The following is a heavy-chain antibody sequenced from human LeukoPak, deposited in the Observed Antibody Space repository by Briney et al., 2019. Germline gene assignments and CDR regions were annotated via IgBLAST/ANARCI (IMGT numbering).Heavy chain of an antibody. Sequence: SVKVSCKASGGTFSSYTISWLRQAPGQGLEWMGRIIPILGIANYAQKFQGRVTITADKSTSTAYMELSSLRSEDTAVYYCARTPYDYGDYADAFDIWGQGTMVTVSS. V-gene: IGHV1-69*02. CDR1: GGTFSSYT. CDR3: ARTPYDYGDYADAFDI. CDR2: IIPILGIA. J-gene: IGHJ3*02. D-gene: IGHD4-17*01.